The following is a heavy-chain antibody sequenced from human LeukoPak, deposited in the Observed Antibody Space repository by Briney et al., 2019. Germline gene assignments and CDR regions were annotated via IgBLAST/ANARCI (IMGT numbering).Heavy chain of an antibody. Sequence: GGSLRLSCTASGFTFSDYGMHWVRQPPGKGLEWVAIIWYDGSNKKYEDSVKGRFTISRDNAKNSLYLQMNSLRAEDTAIYYCTRVGYIDEGIDYWGQGTLVTVSS. V-gene: IGHV3-33*03. CDR3: TRVGYIDEGIDY. CDR2: IWYDGSNK. D-gene: IGHD5-24*01. CDR1: GFTFSDYG. J-gene: IGHJ4*02.